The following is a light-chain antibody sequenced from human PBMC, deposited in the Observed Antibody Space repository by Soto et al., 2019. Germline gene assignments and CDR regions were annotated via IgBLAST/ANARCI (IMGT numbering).Light chain of an antibody. V-gene: IGKV3-11*01. CDR3: QQLSNWLT. J-gene: IGKJ4*01. CDR1: QSVSSY. CDR2: DAS. Sequence: EIVLTQSPATLSLSPGERATLSCRASQSVSSYLAWYQQKPGQAPRLLIYDASNRATGIPARFSGSGSGTDFTLTISSLEPEDFAFYYCQQLSNWLTFGGGTKVEIK.